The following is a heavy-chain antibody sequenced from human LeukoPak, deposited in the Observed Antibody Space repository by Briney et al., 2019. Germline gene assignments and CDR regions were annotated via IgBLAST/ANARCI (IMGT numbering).Heavy chain of an antibody. D-gene: IGHD2-2*02. CDR2: IFAHDSDT. V-gene: IGHV5-51*01. J-gene: IGHJ6*02. CDR3: AKFGIRGCSSSTRCYTSFFYYGMDV. CDR1: GYSFQDCW. Sequence: NPGESLKISCKGSGYSFQDCWIGCARQMPGKGPELMGRIFAHDSDTKYSPSFEGQVTISVDKSISTAYVQWGSLRVSDTAIYYCAKFGIRGCSSSTRCYTSFFYYGMDVWGQGTTVTVSS.